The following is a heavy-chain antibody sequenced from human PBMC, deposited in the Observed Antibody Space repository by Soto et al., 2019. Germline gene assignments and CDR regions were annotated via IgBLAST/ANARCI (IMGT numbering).Heavy chain of an antibody. CDR1: GFSLSTSGVG. D-gene: IGHD6-13*01. CDR3: AHRIVAAWYDDYFDY. V-gene: IGHV2-5*02. J-gene: IGHJ4*02. CDR2: IYWDDDK. Sequence: QITLKESGPTLVKPTQTLTLTCTFSGFSLSTSGVGVGWIRQPPGKALEWLALIYWDDDKRYSPSLKSRLTITKDTSKNQVVLTMTNMDPVDTATYYCAHRIVAAWYDDYFDYWGQGTLVTVSS.